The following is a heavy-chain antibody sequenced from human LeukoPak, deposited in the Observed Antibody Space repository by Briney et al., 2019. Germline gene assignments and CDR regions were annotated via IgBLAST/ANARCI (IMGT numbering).Heavy chain of an antibody. Sequence: ASVKVSCTASGYTFTGYYMHRVRQAPGQGLEWLGRINPNSGGTNYAQKFQGRVTMTRDTSISTAYMELSRLRSDDTAVYYCAREYSSLSAEFDYWGHGTLVTVSS. CDR1: GYTFTGYY. CDR3: AREYSSLSAEFDY. CDR2: INPNSGGT. D-gene: IGHD6-6*01. J-gene: IGHJ4*01. V-gene: IGHV1-2*06.